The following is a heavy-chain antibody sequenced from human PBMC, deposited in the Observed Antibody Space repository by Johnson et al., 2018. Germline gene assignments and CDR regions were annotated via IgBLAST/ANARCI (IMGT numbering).Heavy chain of an antibody. CDR1: GFTFSTYS. CDR3: ARLWAYCGGDCLDAFDI. J-gene: IGHJ3*02. V-gene: IGHV3-48*02. CDR2: ISSSSRII. D-gene: IGHD2-21*02. Sequence: VQLVESGGGLVQPGGTLRLSCTASGFTFSTYSMNWVRQAPGKGLEWVSYISSSSRIIYSAASVKGRFTISRANENNSLYLQRKSLRDEDTAVYYCARLWAYCGGDCLDAFDIWGQGTMVTVSS.